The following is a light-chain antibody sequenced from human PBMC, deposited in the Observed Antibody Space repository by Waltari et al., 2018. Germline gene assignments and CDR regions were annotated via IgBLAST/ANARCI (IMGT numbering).Light chain of an antibody. Sequence: QSALTQPASVSGSPGQSITISCTETGSDVGTYNLVSWYQHHPGKAPNLLIYEGTKRPSGTSDRFSASKSGNTASLTISGLQAEDEADYYCYSYVGDINFGVFGSGTRVTVL. J-gene: IGLJ1*01. CDR3: YSYVGDINFGV. V-gene: IGLV2-23*03. CDR2: EGT. CDR1: GSDVGTYNL.